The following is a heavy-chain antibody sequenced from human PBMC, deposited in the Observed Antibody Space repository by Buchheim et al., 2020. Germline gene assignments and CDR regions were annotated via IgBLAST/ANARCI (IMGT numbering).Heavy chain of an antibody. CDR2: ISSSSSTI. J-gene: IGHJ6*02. CDR3: ARDGGVNYYDFWSGYYTGGTYYGMDV. V-gene: IGHV3-48*01. D-gene: IGHD3-3*01. CDR1: GFTFSSYS. Sequence: EVQLVESGGGLVQPGGSLRLSCAASGFTFSSYSMNWVRQAPGKGLEWVSYISSSSSTIYYADSVKGRFTISRDNAKNSLYLPMNSLRAEDTAVYYCARDGGVNYYDFWSGYYTGGTYYGMDVWGQGTT.